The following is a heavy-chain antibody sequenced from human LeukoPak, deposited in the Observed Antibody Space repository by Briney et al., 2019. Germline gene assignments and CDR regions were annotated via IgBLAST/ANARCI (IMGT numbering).Heavy chain of an antibody. CDR2: ISYSSETI. J-gene: IGHJ3*01. V-gene: IGHV3-9*01. CDR3: AKDRGGGSQLGDAYDV. CDR1: GFIFSTYW. D-gene: IGHD5-24*01. Sequence: GGSLRLSCAASGFIFSTYWMHWVRQAPGKGLEWVSGISYSSETIGYVDSVKGRLTISRDNVRKSLYLQMNSLRIEDTALYYCAKDRGGGSQLGDAYDVWGQGTMVTVSS.